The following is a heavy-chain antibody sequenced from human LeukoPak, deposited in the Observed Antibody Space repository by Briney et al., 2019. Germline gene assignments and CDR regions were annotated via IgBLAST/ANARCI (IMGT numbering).Heavy chain of an antibody. J-gene: IGHJ4*02. Sequence: GGSLRLSCAASGFTFSSYAMSWVRQAPGKGLEWVSAISGSGGSTYYADSVKGRLTISRDNSKNTLYLQMNSLRAEDSAVYYCAREGPRGNSQFDYWGQGTLVTVSS. CDR3: AREGPRGNSQFDY. CDR1: GFTFSSYA. V-gene: IGHV3-23*01. D-gene: IGHD2/OR15-2a*01. CDR2: ISGSGGST.